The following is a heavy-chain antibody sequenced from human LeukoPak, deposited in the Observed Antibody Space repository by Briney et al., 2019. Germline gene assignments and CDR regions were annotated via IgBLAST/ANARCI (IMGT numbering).Heavy chain of an antibody. CDR3: ARDRGDWFDP. J-gene: IGHJ5*02. D-gene: IGHD3-10*01. CDR1: GGSISSHY. CDR2: IYYSGST. V-gene: IGHV4-59*11. Sequence: TSETLSLTCSISGGSISSHYWNWIRQPPGKGLEWLGSIYYSGSTTYNPSLKSRVTISLDTSKNQFSLKLSSVSAADTAVYYCARDRGDWFDPWGQGTLVTVSS.